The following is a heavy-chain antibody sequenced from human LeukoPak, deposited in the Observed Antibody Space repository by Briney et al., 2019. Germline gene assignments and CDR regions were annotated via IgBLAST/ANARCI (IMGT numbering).Heavy chain of an antibody. CDR2: ISNNGGYT. V-gene: IGHV3-23*01. D-gene: IGHD2-15*01. Sequence: GGSLRLSCAASGFTFSSSAMSWVRQAPGKGLEWVSAISNNGGYTYYADSVQGRFTISRDNSKSTLCLQMNSLRAEDTAVYYCAKQLGYCSDGSCYFPYWGQGILVTVSS. CDR1: GFTFSSSA. CDR3: AKQLGYCSDGSCYFPY. J-gene: IGHJ4*02.